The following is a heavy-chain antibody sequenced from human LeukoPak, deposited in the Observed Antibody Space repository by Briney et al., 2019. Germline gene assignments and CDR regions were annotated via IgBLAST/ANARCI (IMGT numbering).Heavy chain of an antibody. CDR1: GYTFTAYY. V-gene: IGHV1-2*02. CDR3: AKFPQHPLGGTEAWGAAS. D-gene: IGHD1-26*01. CDR2: INPNSGGT. J-gene: IGHJ4*02. Sequence: GASVKVSCKASGYTFTAYYIHWVRQAPGQGLEWMGWINPNSGGTNFAQKVQGRVTMTRDTSISTASMELSRLTSDDTAVYYCAKFPQHPLGGTEAWGAASGGQETLVPVS.